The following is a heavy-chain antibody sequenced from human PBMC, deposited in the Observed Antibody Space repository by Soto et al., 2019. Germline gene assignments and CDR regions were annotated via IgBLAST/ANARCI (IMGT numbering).Heavy chain of an antibody. CDR1: EFTFSNYG. J-gene: IGHJ6*02. CDR3: ARDDEYSGNGMDV. Sequence: QVQLVESGGGVVQPGRSLRLSCAASEFTFSNYGMHWVRQAPGKGLEWVEVILNDGSNRYHADSVKDRFTISRDNSKNTLFLQMNILRAEDTAVYYCARDDEYSGNGMDVWGQGTKVTVS. V-gene: IGHV3-33*01. D-gene: IGHD3-10*01. CDR2: ILNDGSNR.